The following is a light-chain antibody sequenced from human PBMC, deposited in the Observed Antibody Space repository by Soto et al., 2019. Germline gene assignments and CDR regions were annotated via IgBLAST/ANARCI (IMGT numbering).Light chain of an antibody. CDR2: GDN. V-gene: IGLV1-40*01. CDR3: QSYDNCLNQVA. Sequence: QSVLTQPPSVSGAPGQRVTIPCTGTSSNIGSFYDVHWYQQLPGTVPKLLIYGDNNRPSGVPDRFSGSKSGTEASLATTGLQAEDEADYYCQSYDNCLNQVAFGGGTKVTVL. CDR1: SSNIGSFYD. J-gene: IGLJ2*01.